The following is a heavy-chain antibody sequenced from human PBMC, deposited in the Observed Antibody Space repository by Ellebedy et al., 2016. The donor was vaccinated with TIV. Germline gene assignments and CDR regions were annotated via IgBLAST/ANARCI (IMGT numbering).Heavy chain of an antibody. J-gene: IGHJ4*02. D-gene: IGHD2-21*02. V-gene: IGHV4-39*01. Sequence: MPSETLSLTCSVSGGSVSSTRYYWAWIRQPPGKGLEYIGSVYSSGSPYYNPSFKRRVTLSADTSKNQFSLNLRTVTAADTAVYYCARTDPWQPIDDWGQGILVSVSS. CDR2: VYSSGSP. CDR3: ARTDPWQPIDD. CDR1: GGSVSSTRYY.